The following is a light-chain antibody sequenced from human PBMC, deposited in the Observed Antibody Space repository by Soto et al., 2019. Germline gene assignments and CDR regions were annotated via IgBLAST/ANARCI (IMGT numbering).Light chain of an antibody. CDR2: RAS. CDR3: QQNYDTPLT. CDR1: QSLRTY. V-gene: IGKV1-39*01. J-gene: IGKJ4*01. Sequence: DIQMTQSPSSLSASVGDRVTITCRARQSLRTYLSWYQQKPGKGPNLLIYRASSMQSGVPSRFSGRGSGTDFTLTITSLQPEDFAEYYCQQNYDTPLTVGGGTKVEIK.